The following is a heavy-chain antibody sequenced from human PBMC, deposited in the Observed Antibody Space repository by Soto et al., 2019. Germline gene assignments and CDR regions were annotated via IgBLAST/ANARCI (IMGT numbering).Heavy chain of an antibody. V-gene: IGHV3-23*01. Sequence: GGSLRLSCAASGFTFSSYAMSWVRQAPGKGLEWVSAISGSGGSTYYADSVKGRFTISRDNSKNTLYLQMNSLRAEDTAVYYCAKEAVGSRGYSYTPPYFDYWGQGTLVTVSS. J-gene: IGHJ4*02. CDR2: ISGSGGST. D-gene: IGHD3-22*01. CDR1: GFTFSSYA. CDR3: AKEAVGSRGYSYTPPYFDY.